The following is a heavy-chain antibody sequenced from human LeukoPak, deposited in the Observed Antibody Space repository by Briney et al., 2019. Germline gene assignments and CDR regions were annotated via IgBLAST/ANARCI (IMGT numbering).Heavy chain of an antibody. J-gene: IGHJ4*02. CDR2: INPNSGNT. D-gene: IGHD4-11*01. V-gene: IGHV1-8*01. Sequence: ASVKVSCKASGYTFTSYDINWVRQATGQGLEWMGWINPNSGNTGYAQKFQGRVTMTRNTSISTAYMELSSLRSEDTAVYYCARGYDYSNYEWNDYWGQGTLVTVSS. CDR3: ARGYDYSNYEWNDY. CDR1: GYTFTSYD.